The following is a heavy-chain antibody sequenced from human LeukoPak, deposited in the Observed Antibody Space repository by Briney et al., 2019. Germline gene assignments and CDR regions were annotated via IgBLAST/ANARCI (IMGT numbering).Heavy chain of an antibody. CDR3: ARGLYSSGYNWFDP. J-gene: IGHJ5*02. V-gene: IGHV1-69*01. CDR2: IIPIFGTA. CDR1: GGXFXSYA. D-gene: IGHD6-19*01. Sequence: KVPCKAXGGXFXSYAISWVRQAPGQGLEWMGGIIPIFGTANYAQKFQGRVTITADESTSTAYMELSSLRSEDTAVYYCARGLYSSGYNWFDPWGQGTLVTVSS.